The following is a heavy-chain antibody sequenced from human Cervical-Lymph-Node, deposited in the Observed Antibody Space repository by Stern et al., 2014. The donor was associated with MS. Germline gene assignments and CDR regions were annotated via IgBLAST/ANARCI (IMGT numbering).Heavy chain of an antibody. CDR2: MNPESGDT. D-gene: IGHD1-7*01. CDR1: GYTFTKYD. V-gene: IGHV1-8*01. J-gene: IGHJ4*02. Sequence: VQLVESGAEVQKPGASVKVSCKASGYTFTKYDIHWVRRATGQGLEWMGWMNPESGDTGFAQKFQGRVTMTRKTSITTAYLELNSLRSEDTAVYYCTRGPRTWGRGTLVTVSS. CDR3: TRGPRT.